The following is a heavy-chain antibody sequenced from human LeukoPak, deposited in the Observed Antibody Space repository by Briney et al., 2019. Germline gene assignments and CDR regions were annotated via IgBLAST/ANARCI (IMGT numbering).Heavy chain of an antibody. D-gene: IGHD3-3*01. CDR1: GGTFSSYA. J-gene: IGHJ4*02. CDR3: AREGNDYDFWSGYYTRAPYYFDY. Sequence: ASVEVSCKASGGTFSSYAISWVRQAPGQGLEWMGWISAYNGNTNYAQKLQGRVTMTTDTSTSTAYMELRSLRSDDTAVYYCAREGNDYDFWSGYYTRAPYYFDYWGQGTQVTVSS. V-gene: IGHV1-18*01. CDR2: ISAYNGNT.